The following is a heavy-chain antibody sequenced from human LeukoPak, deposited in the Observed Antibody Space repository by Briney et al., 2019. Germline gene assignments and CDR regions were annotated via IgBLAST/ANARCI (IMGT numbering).Heavy chain of an antibody. V-gene: IGHV3-33*01. CDR2: IRYDGSDK. J-gene: IGHJ4*02. D-gene: IGHD3-10*01. Sequence: PGRSLRLSCAASGFTFSSYGMHWVRQAPGKGLEGVAVIRYDGSDKYYADSVKGRFTISRDNSKNTLNLQMNSLRADDTAVYYCARDQWFEESKSLDYWGQGTLVTVSS. CDR3: ARDQWFEESKSLDY. CDR1: GFTFSSYG.